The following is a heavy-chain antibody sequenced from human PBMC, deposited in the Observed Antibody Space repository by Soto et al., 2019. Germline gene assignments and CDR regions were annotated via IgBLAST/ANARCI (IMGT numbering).Heavy chain of an antibody. CDR3: ARDPPKLLLARYYFLYTMVV. Sequence: SVKVSCKASGGTFSNYGISWVRQVPGQGLEWMGGIIPIFGTPNYAQKFQGRVTITADESTSTLYMELSRLRSEDTAVYYCARDPPKLLLARYYFLYTMVVWGQGTRVNLSS. CDR2: IIPIFGTP. J-gene: IGHJ6*02. D-gene: IGHD3-3*02. CDR1: GGTFSNYG. V-gene: IGHV1-69*13.